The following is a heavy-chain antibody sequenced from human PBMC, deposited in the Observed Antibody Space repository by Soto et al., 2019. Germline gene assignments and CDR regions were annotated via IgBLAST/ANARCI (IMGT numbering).Heavy chain of an antibody. V-gene: IGHV1-69*01. D-gene: IGHD3-22*01. CDR3: ARSGSSGYYQTGWFDP. Sequence: QVQLVQSGAEVKKPGSSVKVSCKASGGTFSSYAISWVRQAPGQGLEWMGGIIPIFGTANYAQKSQGRVTITANDSPCTAYMELSSLRSEDTAVYYCARSGSSGYYQTGWFDPSGHGTLVTVSS. CDR1: GGTFSSYA. J-gene: IGHJ5*02. CDR2: IIPIFGTA.